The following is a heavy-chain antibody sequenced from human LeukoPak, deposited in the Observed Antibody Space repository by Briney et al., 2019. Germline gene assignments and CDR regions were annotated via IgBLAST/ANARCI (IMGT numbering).Heavy chain of an antibody. Sequence: SETLSLTCTVSGGSISSSGYYWGWIRQPPGKGLEWIGTIYSSGSTFYNPSLKSRVTISVDTSKNQFSLKLSSVTAADTAVYYCARERSDYFGSGMRYNYYMDVWGKGTTVTVSS. CDR2: IYSSGST. J-gene: IGHJ6*03. V-gene: IGHV4-39*07. CDR1: GGSISSSGYY. D-gene: IGHD3-10*01. CDR3: ARERSDYFGSGMRYNYYMDV.